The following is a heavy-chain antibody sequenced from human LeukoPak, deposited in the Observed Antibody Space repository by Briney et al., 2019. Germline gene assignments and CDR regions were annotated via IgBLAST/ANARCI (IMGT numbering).Heavy chain of an antibody. CDR2: ISSGSSTI. Sequence: GGSLRLSCAASGFTFSTYSMNWVRQAPGKGLEWVSYISSGSSTIYYADSVKGRFTISRDNAKNSLYLQMNSLRAEDTAVYYCANSAGGSGYYRPLDYWSQGTLVTVSS. V-gene: IGHV3-48*01. CDR3: ANSAGGSGYYRPLDY. D-gene: IGHD3-22*01. CDR1: GFTFSTYS. J-gene: IGHJ4*02.